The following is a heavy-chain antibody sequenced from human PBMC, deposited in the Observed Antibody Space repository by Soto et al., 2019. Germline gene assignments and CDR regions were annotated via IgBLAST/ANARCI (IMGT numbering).Heavy chain of an antibody. D-gene: IGHD3-22*01. Sequence: SETLSLTCTVSGGSISDGYYWTWIRQHPGKGLEWIGSISASGSTSYNPSLKSRLTVSVDKSKNQFSLNLRSVTAADTAAYYCARRDRSGFSYWLDTWGQGTLVTVSS. V-gene: IGHV4-31*03. J-gene: IGHJ5*02. CDR1: GGSISDGYY. CDR3: ARRDRSGFSYWLDT. CDR2: ISASGST.